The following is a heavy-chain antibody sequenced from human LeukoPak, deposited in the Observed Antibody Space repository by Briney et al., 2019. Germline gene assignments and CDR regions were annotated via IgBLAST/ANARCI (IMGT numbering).Heavy chain of an antibody. CDR3: ARARKRSGSYYYYYGMDV. CDR2: ISGSGGST. V-gene: IGHV3-53*05. J-gene: IGHJ6*02. D-gene: IGHD6-19*01. Sequence: PGGSLRLSCAASGFIVSSNYMSWVRQAPGKGLEWVSAISGSGGSTYYADSVKGRFTISRDNSKNTLYLQMNSLRAEDTAVYYCARARKRSGSYYYYYGMDVWGQGTTVTVSS. CDR1: GFIVSSNY.